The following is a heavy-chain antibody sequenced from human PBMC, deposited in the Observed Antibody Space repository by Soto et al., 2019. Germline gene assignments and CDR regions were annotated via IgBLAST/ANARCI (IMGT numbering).Heavy chain of an antibody. V-gene: IGHV6-1*01. D-gene: IGHD1-7*01. CDR2: TYYRSKWYN. CDR1: GDSVSSNSAA. CDR3: ARDLGVVELPPVVLFGSFDI. J-gene: IGHJ3*02. Sequence: PSQTLSLTCAISGDSVSSNSAAWNWIRQSPSRGLEWLGRTYYRSKWYNDYAVSVKSRITINPDTSKNQFSLQLNSVTPEDTAVYYCARDLGVVELPPVVLFGSFDIWGQGSMVTGSS.